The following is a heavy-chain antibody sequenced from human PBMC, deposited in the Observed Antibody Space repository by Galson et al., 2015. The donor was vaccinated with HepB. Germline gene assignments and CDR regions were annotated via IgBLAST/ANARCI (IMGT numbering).Heavy chain of an antibody. CDR2: IIPIFGTA. Sequence: SVKVSCKASGGTFSSYAISWVRQAPGQGLEWMGGIIPIFGTANYAQKFQGRVTITADESTSTAYMELSSLRSEDTAVYYCAREPSGGSYYFDYWGQGTLVTVSS. V-gene: IGHV1-69*13. CDR3: AREPSGGSYYFDY. J-gene: IGHJ4*02. CDR1: GGTFSSYA. D-gene: IGHD1-26*01.